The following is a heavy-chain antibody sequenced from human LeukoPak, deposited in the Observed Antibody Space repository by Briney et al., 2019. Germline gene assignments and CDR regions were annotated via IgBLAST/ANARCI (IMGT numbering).Heavy chain of an antibody. CDR2: IYTSGST. Sequence: SETLSLTCTVSGDSISSGSYFWSWIRQPAGKGLEWIGRIYTSGSTNYNPSLKSRVTISVDTSRNQFSLKLSSVTAADTAVYYCARDKGGRLDPWGQGTLVTVSS. CDR3: ARDKGGRLDP. D-gene: IGHD2-15*01. J-gene: IGHJ5*02. V-gene: IGHV4-61*02. CDR1: GDSISSGSYF.